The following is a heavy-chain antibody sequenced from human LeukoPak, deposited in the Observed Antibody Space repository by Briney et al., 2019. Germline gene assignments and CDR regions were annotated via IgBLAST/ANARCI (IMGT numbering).Heavy chain of an antibody. Sequence: PGGSLRLSCAASGFTFSSYWMHWVRQAPGKGLVWVSRINNDGSSTSYADSVKGRFTISRDNSKNTLYLQMNSLRAEDTSVYYCAKYLRYSYDYWGQGTLVTVSS. D-gene: IGHD5-18*01. CDR2: INNDGSST. V-gene: IGHV3-74*01. J-gene: IGHJ4*02. CDR3: AKYLRYSYDY. CDR1: GFTFSSYW.